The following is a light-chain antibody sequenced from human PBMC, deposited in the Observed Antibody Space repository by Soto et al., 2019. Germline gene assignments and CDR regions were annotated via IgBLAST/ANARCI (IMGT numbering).Light chain of an antibody. J-gene: IGKJ1*01. CDR2: GAS. Sequence: EVVISHSPVTLSVSPGERATLSCRASQSVRSSVAWYQQKPGQAPRLLFYGASTRATGIPARFSGSGSGTDFTLTISRLEPEDFVVFYCYQYGSTPPTFGQGANVDI. V-gene: IGKV3-20*01. CDR3: YQYGSTPPT. CDR1: QSVRSS.